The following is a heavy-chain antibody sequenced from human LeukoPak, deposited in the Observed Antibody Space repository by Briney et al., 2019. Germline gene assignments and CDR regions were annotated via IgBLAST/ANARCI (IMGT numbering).Heavy chain of an antibody. CDR2: INPNSGGT. CDR1: GYTFTGYY. D-gene: IGHD3-22*01. CDR3: ARVTYYYDSSGYAGGAVFDY. J-gene: IGHJ4*02. Sequence: ASVKVSCKASGYTFTGYYMHWVRQAPGQGLEWMGWINPNSGGTNYAQKFQGRVTMTRDTSISTAYMELRSLRSDDTAVYYCARVTYYYDSSGYAGGAVFDYWGQGTLVTVSS. V-gene: IGHV1-2*02.